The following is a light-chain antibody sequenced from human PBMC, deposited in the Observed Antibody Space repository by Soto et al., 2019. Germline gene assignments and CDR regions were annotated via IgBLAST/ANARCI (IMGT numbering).Light chain of an antibody. Sequence: EIVMTQSPATLSVSPGESATLSCRASQSVNTNLAWYQQKPGRAPRLLIHGASTRATGIPARFSGSGSGTEFTLIISSLQSEDFAVYYCQQYNNWPPHIFGQGTKLEIK. CDR2: GAS. CDR1: QSVNTN. J-gene: IGKJ2*01. CDR3: QQYNNWPPHI. V-gene: IGKV3-15*01.